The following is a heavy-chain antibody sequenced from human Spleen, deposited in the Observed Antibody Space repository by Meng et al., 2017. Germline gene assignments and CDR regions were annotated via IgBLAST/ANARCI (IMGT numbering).Heavy chain of an antibody. J-gene: IGHJ4*02. V-gene: IGHV4-34*01. CDR2: INDSGST. D-gene: IGHD6-13*01. Sequence: VQRRQWCAELLKPPGTSPLTCAVYGGTISGYYWRLIRQPPGKGLEWIEEINDSGSTNYNPSLKSRVSISKDTSKNQFSLKLSSVTTADTAVYYCARTIGVEYSSSWYYFDYWGQGTLVTVSS. CDR1: GGTISGYY. CDR3: ARTIGVEYSSSWYYFDY.